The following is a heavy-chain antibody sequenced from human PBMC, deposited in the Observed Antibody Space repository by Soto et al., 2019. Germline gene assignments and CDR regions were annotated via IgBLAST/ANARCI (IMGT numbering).Heavy chain of an antibody. J-gene: IGHJ4*02. CDR3: ARADHYDTSGYWK. D-gene: IGHD3-22*01. CDR2: ITSSSSYT. Sequence: QVQLVESGGGLVKPGGSLRLSCAASGFTFSDYYMSWTRQAPGKGLEWVSYITSSSSYTIYADSVRGRFTISRDNAKNSLFLQMNSLRAEDTAVYYCARADHYDTSGYWKWGQGTLVTVSS. CDR1: GFTFSDYY. V-gene: IGHV3-11*05.